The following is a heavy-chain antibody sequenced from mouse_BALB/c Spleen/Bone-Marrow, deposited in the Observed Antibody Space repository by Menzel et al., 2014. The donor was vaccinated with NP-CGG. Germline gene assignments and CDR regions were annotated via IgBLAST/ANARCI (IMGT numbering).Heavy chain of an antibody. CDR3: ARREYDYDVFAY. CDR2: INSNGGST. J-gene: IGHJ3*01. CDR1: GFTFSSYY. Sequence: VESGGGLVKLGGSLKLSCAASGFTFSSYYMSWVRQTPEKRLELVAAINSNGGSTYYPDTVKGRFTISRDNANNSLYLQMSSLKSEDTALYYCARREYDYDVFAYWCQGTLVTVSA. V-gene: IGHV5-6-2*01. D-gene: IGHD2-4*01.